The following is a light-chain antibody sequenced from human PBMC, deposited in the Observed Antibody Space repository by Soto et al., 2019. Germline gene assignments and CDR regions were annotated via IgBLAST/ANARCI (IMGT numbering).Light chain of an antibody. CDR3: QVWAIMTDNYV. J-gene: IGLJ1*01. CDR2: YDS. Sequence: SYELTQPPSVSVAPEKTATITCGGNNIGNKRVHWYRQKPGQAPVLLISYDSDRPSGIPERFSGSNSENTATLTISRVEAGDEDDYSCQVWAIMTDNYVFGSGTKLTVL. CDR1: NIGNKR. V-gene: IGLV3-21*04.